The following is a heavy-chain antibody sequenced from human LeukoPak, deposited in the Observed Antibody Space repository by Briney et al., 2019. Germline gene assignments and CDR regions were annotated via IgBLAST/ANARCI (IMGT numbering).Heavy chain of an antibody. CDR2: VSPNSGNT. J-gene: IGHJ4*02. Sequence: ASVKVSCKVSGYTFTTYDIIWVRQTTGQGLEWMGWVSPNSGNTGYAQKFQGRVTMTRDTSTNTVYMELSSLTSEDTAVYYCTRGAWELTYGGQGTLVTVSS. CDR1: GYTFTTYD. D-gene: IGHD1-26*01. CDR3: TRGAWELTY. V-gene: IGHV1-8*01.